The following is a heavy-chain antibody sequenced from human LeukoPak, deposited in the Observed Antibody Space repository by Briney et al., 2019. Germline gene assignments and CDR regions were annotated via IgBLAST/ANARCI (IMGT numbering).Heavy chain of an antibody. CDR3: ARGVPAGYKPPGD. CDR2: IDPNSGGT. V-gene: IGHV1-2*06. J-gene: IGHJ4*02. Sequence: ASVKVSCKASGYTFTGYYMHLVRQAPGQGLEWMGRIDPNSGGTNYAQKFQGRVTMTRDTSISTAYMELSRLRSDDTAVYYCARGVPAGYKPPGDWGQGTLVTVSS. D-gene: IGHD5-24*01. CDR1: GYTFTGYY.